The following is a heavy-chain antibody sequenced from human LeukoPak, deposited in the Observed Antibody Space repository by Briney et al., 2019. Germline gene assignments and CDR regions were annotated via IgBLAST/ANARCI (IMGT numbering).Heavy chain of an antibody. J-gene: IGHJ4*02. D-gene: IGHD3-10*01. V-gene: IGHV3-30*03. CDR1: GFTFSSHG. CDR2: ISYDGSNK. CDR3: AVTMVPIDY. Sequence: GRSLRLSCAASGFTFSSHGMHWVRQAPGKGLEWVAVISYDGSNKYYADSVKGRFTISRDNSKNTLYLQMNSLRAEDTAVYYCAVTMVPIDYWGQGTLVTVSS.